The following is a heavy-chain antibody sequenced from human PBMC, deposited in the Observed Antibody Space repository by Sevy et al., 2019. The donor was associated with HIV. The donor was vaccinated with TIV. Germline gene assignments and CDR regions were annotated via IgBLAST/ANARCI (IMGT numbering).Heavy chain of an antibody. V-gene: IGHV3-33*01. CDR3: AGGGDFNDRRAKRHFDY. CDR2: IWNDGSNK. Sequence: GGSLRLSCAASGFTFSNYGMHWVRQAPGKGLEWVAVIWNDGSNKYYADSVKGRLTISRDNSKNTLYLQMNSLRVEDTAVYFCAGGGDFNDRRAKRHFDYWGQGTLVTVSS. D-gene: IGHD2-21*02. J-gene: IGHJ4*02. CDR1: GFTFSNYG.